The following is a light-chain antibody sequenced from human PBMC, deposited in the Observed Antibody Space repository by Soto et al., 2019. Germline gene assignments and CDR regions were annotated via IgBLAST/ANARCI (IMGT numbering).Light chain of an antibody. Sequence: QSVLTQPPSASGTPGQRVTISCSGSSSNIGSNVVNWYQQVPGTAPKLLIYSDNQRPSGVPDRFSGSKSGTSASLAISGLQSEDEATYYCAAWDGSLDGWVFGGGTKVTVL. CDR3: AAWDGSLDGWV. CDR2: SDN. CDR1: SSNIGSNV. V-gene: IGLV1-44*01. J-gene: IGLJ3*02.